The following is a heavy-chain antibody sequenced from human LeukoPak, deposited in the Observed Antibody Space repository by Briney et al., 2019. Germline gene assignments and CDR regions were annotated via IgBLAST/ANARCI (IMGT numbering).Heavy chain of an antibody. CDR3: ARALYDSSGYYSHFDY. CDR1: GFTFSSYG. Sequence: PGGSLRLSCAASGFTFSSYGMSWVRQAPGKGLEWVSAISGSGGSTYYADSVKGRFTISRDNSKNTLYLQMNSLRAEDTSVYYCARALYDSSGYYSHFDYWGQGTLVTVSS. J-gene: IGHJ4*02. CDR2: ISGSGGST. D-gene: IGHD3-22*01. V-gene: IGHV3-23*01.